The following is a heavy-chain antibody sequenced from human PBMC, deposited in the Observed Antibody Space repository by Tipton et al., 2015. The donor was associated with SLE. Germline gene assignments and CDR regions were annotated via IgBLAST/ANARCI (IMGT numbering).Heavy chain of an antibody. D-gene: IGHD4-17*01. CDR2: IWYDGSNK. CDR1: GFTFSGYG. CDR3: AKELTVTTPFDY. J-gene: IGHJ4*02. Sequence: SLRLSCAASGFTFSGYGMHWVRQAPGKGLEWVAVIWYDGSNKYYVDSVKGRFTISRDNSKNTLYLQMNSLRAEDTAVYYCAKELTVTTPFDYWGQGTLVTVSS. V-gene: IGHV3-30*18.